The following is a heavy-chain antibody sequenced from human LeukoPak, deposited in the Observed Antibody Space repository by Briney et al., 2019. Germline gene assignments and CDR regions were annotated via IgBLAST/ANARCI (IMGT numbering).Heavy chain of an antibody. Sequence: PGGSLRLSCAASGFTFSSYAMHWVRQAPGKGLEYVSAISSNGGSTYYANSVKGRFTISRDNSKNTLYLQMNTLRAEDTAVYYCAKVPKYCGGDCYSYVDYWGQGTLVTVSS. V-gene: IGHV3-64*01. J-gene: IGHJ4*02. CDR2: ISSNGGST. CDR1: GFTFSSYA. CDR3: AKVPKYCGGDCYSYVDY. D-gene: IGHD2-21*02.